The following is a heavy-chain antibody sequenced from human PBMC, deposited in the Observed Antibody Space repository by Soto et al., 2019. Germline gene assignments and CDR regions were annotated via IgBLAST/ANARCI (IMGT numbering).Heavy chain of an antibody. Sequence: QLQLQESGPGLVKPSETLSLTCTVSGGSISSSSYYWGWIRQPPGKGLEWIGSIYYSGSTYYNPSLKSRVTISVDTSKNQFSLKLSSVTAADTAVYYCARRSAFGVVTTFDYWGQGTLVTVSS. CDR3: ARRSAFGVVTTFDY. V-gene: IGHV4-39*01. D-gene: IGHD3-3*01. J-gene: IGHJ4*02. CDR1: GGSISSSSYY. CDR2: IYYSGST.